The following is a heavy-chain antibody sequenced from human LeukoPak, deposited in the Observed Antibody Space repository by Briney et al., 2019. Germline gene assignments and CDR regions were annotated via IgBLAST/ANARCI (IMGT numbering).Heavy chain of an antibody. D-gene: IGHD3-22*01. J-gene: IGHJ4*02. V-gene: IGHV3-7*03. CDR2: IKQDGSEK. Sequence: GGSLRLSCAASTFTFSNYWMSWVRQAPGKGLEWVANIKQDGSEKYYVDSVKGRFTISRDNAKTSLYLQMNSLRAEDTAVYYCAREYYDSSGSLDYWGQGTLVTVSS. CDR3: AREYYDSSGSLDY. CDR1: TFTFSNYW.